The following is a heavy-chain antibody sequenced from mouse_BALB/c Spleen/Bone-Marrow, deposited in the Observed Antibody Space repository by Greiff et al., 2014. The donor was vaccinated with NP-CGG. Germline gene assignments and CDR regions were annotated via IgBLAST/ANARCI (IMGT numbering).Heavy chain of an antibody. Sequence: EVKLQESGPELMKPGASVKISRKASGYSFTSYYMHWVKQSHGKSLEWIGYIDPFNGGTSYNQKFKGKATLTVDKSSSTAYMHLSSLTSEDSAVYYCARRDYGSSFYAMDYWGQGTSVTVSS. CDR1: GYSFTSYY. J-gene: IGHJ4*01. CDR3: ARRDYGSSFYAMDY. D-gene: IGHD1-1*01. V-gene: IGHV1S135*01. CDR2: IDPFNGGT.